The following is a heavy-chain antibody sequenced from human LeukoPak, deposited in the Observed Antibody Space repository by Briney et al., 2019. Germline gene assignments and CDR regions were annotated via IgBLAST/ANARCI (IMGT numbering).Heavy chain of an antibody. Sequence: GGSLRLSCAASGFTFSSYSMNWVRQAPGKGLEWVSSITSSSTYIYYADSVKGRFTISRDNAKNSLYLQMNSLRAEDTAVYYCAELGITMIGGVWGKGTTVTISS. V-gene: IGHV3-21*01. CDR1: GFTFSSYS. J-gene: IGHJ6*04. D-gene: IGHD3-10*02. CDR3: AELGITMIGGV. CDR2: ITSSSTYI.